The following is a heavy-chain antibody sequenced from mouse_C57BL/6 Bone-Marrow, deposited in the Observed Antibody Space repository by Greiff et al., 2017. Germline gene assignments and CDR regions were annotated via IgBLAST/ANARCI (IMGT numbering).Heavy chain of an antibody. D-gene: IGHD1-1*01. CDR3: ARHITTVVATEAMDY. J-gene: IGHJ4*01. CDR2: ISSGGSYT. V-gene: IGHV5-6*01. CDR1: GFTFSSYG. Sequence: EVQGVESGGDLVKPGGSLKLSCAASGFTFSSYGMSWVRQTPDKRLEWVATISSGGSYTYYPDSVKGRFTISRDNAKNTLYLQMSSLKSEDTAMYYCARHITTVVATEAMDYWGQGTSVTVSS.